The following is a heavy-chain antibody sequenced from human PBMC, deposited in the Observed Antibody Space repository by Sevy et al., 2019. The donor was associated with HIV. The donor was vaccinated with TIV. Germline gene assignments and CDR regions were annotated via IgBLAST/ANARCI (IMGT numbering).Heavy chain of an antibody. J-gene: IGHJ4*02. D-gene: IGHD3-10*01. CDR2: ISASAGST. V-gene: IGHV3-23*01. CDR1: GFTFSTYA. Sequence: GWSLRLSCAASGFTFSTYAMTWVRQAPGKGLEWVSVISASAGSTYYSDSVKGRFTISRDNSKNTLYLQMNSLRAEDTAVYYCAKDRVSGTYYTGDFDYWGQGTLVTVSS. CDR3: AKDRVSGTYYTGDFDY.